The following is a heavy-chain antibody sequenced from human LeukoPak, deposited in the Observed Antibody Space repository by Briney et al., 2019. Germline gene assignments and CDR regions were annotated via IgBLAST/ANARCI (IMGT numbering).Heavy chain of an antibody. J-gene: IGHJ3*02. D-gene: IGHD4-23*01. CDR2: SNSGGSST. CDR1: GFTFKTYW. Sequence: EGSLRLSRAASGFTFKTYWMHWVRQAPGKGLVWVSHSNSGGSSTSYADSVRGRFTISRDNAKNTLYLQMNSLRAEDTAVYYCARDLKGPVNDVFDMWGQGTMVTVSS. V-gene: IGHV3-74*01. CDR3: ARDLKGPVNDVFDM.